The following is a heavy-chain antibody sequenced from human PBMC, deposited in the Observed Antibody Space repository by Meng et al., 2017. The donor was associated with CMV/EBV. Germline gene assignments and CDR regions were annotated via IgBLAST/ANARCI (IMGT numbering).Heavy chain of an antibody. CDR2: IKQDGSEK. V-gene: IGHV3-7*01. D-gene: IGHD1-26*01. CDR3: ACGLYYYYGMDV. J-gene: IGHJ6*02. CDR1: GFTFSSYW. Sequence: GESLKISCAASGFTFSSYWMSWVRQAPGKGLEWVANIKQDGSEKYYVDSVKGRFTISRDNAKNSLYLQMNSLRAEDTAVYYCACGLYYYYGMDVWGQGTLVTVSS.